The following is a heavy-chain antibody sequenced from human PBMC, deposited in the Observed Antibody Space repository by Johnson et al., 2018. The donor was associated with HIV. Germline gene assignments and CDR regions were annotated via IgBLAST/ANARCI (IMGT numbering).Heavy chain of an antibody. V-gene: IGHV3-15*01. J-gene: IGHJ3*02. Sequence: AAGGVSLTNTWMNWVRQAPGKGREWVGRIKNKIDGGTIDYAAPVKGRFSISRDDSRNTLHLQMNSLELEDTAVYYCANPDTAMATGAFDIWGQGTMVTVSS. CDR2: IKNKIDGGTI. CDR1: GVSLTNTW. D-gene: IGHD5-18*01. CDR3: ANPDTAMATGAFDI.